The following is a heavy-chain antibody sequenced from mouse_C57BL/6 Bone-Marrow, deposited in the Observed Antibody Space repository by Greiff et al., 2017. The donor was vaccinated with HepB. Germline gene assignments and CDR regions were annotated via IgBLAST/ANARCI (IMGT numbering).Heavy chain of an antibody. V-gene: IGHV5-2*01. D-gene: IGHD1-1*01. CDR1: EYEFPSHD. J-gene: IGHJ1*03. Sequence: EVQGVESGGGLVQPGESLKLSCESNEYEFPSHDMSWVRKTPEKRLELVAAINSDGGSTYYPDTMERRFIISRDNTKKTLYLQMSSLRSEDTALYYCARHYYGSSYPSYWYFDVWGTGTTVTVSS. CDR3: ARHYYGSSYPSYWYFDV. CDR2: INSDGGST.